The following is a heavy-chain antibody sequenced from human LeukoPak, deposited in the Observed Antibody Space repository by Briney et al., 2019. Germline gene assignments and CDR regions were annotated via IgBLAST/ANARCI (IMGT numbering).Heavy chain of an antibody. V-gene: IGHV3-23*01. CDR2: SSGSGTGGKT. CDR1: GFTSSLFG. D-gene: IGHD6-6*01. J-gene: IGHJ4*02. CDR3: AKHAARNHFDY. Sequence: GGSLRLSCAASGFTSSLFGLSWVRQAPGKGLEWVSTSSGSGTGGKTYYADSVKGRFTISRDTSKNTLYLQMDSLRAEDTAVYYCAKHAARNHFDYWGQGTLVTVSS.